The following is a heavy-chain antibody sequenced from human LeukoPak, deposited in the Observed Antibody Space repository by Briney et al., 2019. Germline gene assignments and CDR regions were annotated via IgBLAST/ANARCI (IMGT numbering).Heavy chain of an antibody. CDR2: VSGYKHNT. J-gene: IGHJ4*02. D-gene: IGHD1-26*01. CDR3: ARGGGRDSGRENDY. V-gene: IGHV1-18*01. CDR1: GYTFTRYG. Sequence: ASVKVSCKASGYTFTRYGVSWVRQAPGQGLEWVGWVSGYKHNTNYAHKLQGRVTMTTDTSTSTAYMELRSLTSDDTAMYYCARGGGRDSGRENDYWGQGTLVTVSS.